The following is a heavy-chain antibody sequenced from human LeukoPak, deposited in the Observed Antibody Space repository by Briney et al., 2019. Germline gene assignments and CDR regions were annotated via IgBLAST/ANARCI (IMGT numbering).Heavy chain of an antibody. D-gene: IGHD2-2*01. J-gene: IGHJ4*02. CDR1: GYTFTGYY. CDR2: INPNSGGT. Sequence: ASVKVSCKASGYTFTGYYMHWVRQARGQGLEWMEWINPNSGGTNYAQKFQGRVTMTRDTSISTAYMELSRLRSDDTAVYYCARADIVVVPAADFDYWGQGTLVTVSS. V-gene: IGHV1-2*02. CDR3: ARADIVVVPAADFDY.